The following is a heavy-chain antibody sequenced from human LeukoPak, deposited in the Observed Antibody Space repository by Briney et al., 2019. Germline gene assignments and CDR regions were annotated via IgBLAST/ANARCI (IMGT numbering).Heavy chain of an antibody. CDR1: GFTFSSNA. CDR2: ISSSSSYI. CDR3: ARDVGATTFDP. J-gene: IGHJ5*02. Sequence: GGSLRLSCAASGFTFSSNAMTWVRQAPGKGLEWVSSISSSSSYIYYADSVKGRFTISRDNAKNSLYLQMNSLRAEDTAVYYCARDVGATTFDPWGQGTLVTVSS. V-gene: IGHV3-21*01. D-gene: IGHD1-26*01.